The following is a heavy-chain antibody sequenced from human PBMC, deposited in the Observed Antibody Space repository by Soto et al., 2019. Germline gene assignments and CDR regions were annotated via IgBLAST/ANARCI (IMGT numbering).Heavy chain of an antibody. CDR2: INPSGGST. CDR3: ASHLVLGAATPAIYGMDG. J-gene: IGHJ6*02. D-gene: IGHD1-26*01. Sequence: ASVKVSCNASRYTFTRYYMHWVRQAPGQGLEWMGIINPSGGSTSCAQKFQGRVTMTRDTSTSTVYMELSSLRSEDTAVYYCASHLVLGAATPAIYGMDGWGQGITVTVSS. CDR1: RYTFTRYY. V-gene: IGHV1-46*01.